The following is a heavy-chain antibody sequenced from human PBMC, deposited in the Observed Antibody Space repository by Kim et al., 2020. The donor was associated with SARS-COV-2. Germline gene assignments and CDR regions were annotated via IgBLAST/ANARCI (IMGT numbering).Heavy chain of an antibody. CDR2: ISGSGDST. D-gene: IGHD6-13*01. CDR3: AKRYSSSWYTDSFDI. J-gene: IGHJ3*02. Sequence: GGSLRLSCAASGSTLNNYAMSWLRQAPGKRLEWVSVISGSGDSTHYADSVKGRFTISRDNSRNTLYLEMSSLRAEDSAVYYCAKRYSSSWYTDSFDIWAKGQWSLSLQ. V-gene: IGHV3-23*01. CDR1: GSTLNNYA.